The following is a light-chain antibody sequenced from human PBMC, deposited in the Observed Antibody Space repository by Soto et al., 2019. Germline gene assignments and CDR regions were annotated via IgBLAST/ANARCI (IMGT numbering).Light chain of an antibody. CDR1: SSDVGGYKF. Sequence: QSVLTQPASVSGSPGQSITISCTGSSSDVGGYKFVSWYRQHPGKVPQLLIYEATKRPAGVSHRFSGSKSDNTASLTISGLQSEDEADYFCCSYAGRSIYVFXTGTKVTVL. J-gene: IGLJ1*01. CDR2: EAT. V-gene: IGLV2-23*01. CDR3: CSYAGRSIYV.